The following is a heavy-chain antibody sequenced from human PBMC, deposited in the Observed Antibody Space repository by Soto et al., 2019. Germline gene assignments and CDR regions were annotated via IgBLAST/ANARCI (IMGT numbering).Heavy chain of an antibody. D-gene: IGHD1-7*01. J-gene: IGHJ4*02. CDR2: IYYSGST. CDR1: GGSISSYY. V-gene: IGHV4-59*01. CDR3: ARRYGTTFDF. Sequence: SETLSLTCTVSGGSISSYYWSWIRQPPGKGLEWIGYIYYSGSTNYNPSLKSRVTISVDTSKNQFSLKLSSVTAADTAVYYCARRYGTTFDFWGQGTLVTVSS.